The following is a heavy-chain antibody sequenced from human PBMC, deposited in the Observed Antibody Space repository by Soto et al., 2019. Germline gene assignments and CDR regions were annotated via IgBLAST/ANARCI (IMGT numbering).Heavy chain of an antibody. V-gene: IGHV4-61*01. Sequence: SETLSLTCTVSGGSVSSGSYYWSWIRQPPGKGLEWIGYIYYSGSTNYNPSLKSRVTISVDTSKNQFSLKLSSVTAADTAVYYCARHLGDYYGSGSYSFWFDPWGPGTLVTVS. CDR2: IYYSGST. CDR1: GGSVSSGSYY. CDR3: ARHLGDYYGSGSYSFWFDP. D-gene: IGHD3-10*01. J-gene: IGHJ5*02.